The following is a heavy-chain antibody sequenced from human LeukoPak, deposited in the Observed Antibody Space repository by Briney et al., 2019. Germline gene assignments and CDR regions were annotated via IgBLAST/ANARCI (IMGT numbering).Heavy chain of an antibody. D-gene: IGHD3-22*01. Sequence: GASLRLSCAASGFTFSSYAMSWVRQAPGKGLEWVSGISGSGGTTYYADSVKGRFTISRDNSKNTLYPQMNTLRAEDTAVYYCAKASYYYDSSGYYRLGYFNYWGQGTLVTVSP. CDR1: GFTFSSYA. CDR3: AKASYYYDSSGYYRLGYFNY. V-gene: IGHV3-23*01. CDR2: ISGSGGTT. J-gene: IGHJ4*02.